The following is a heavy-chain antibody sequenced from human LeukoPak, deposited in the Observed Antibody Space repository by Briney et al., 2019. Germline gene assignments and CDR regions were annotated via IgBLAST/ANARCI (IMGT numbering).Heavy chain of an antibody. Sequence: PGGSLRLSCAASGFTFSNAWMSWVRQAPGKGLEWVSVIYSGGSTYYADSVKGRFTISRHNSKNTLYLQMNSLRAEDTAVYYCARGGAGTTAWFDPWGQGTLVTVSS. V-gene: IGHV3-53*04. CDR3: ARGGAGTTAWFDP. J-gene: IGHJ5*02. D-gene: IGHD1-7*01. CDR1: GFTFSNAW. CDR2: IYSGGST.